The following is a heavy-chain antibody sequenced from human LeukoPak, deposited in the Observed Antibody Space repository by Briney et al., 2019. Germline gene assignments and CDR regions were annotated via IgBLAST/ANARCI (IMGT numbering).Heavy chain of an antibody. J-gene: IGHJ4*02. Sequence: GESLTISCKGSGYSFTTYWIGWARPMPGKGQGWMGIIYPSNSDTRYSPSFQGQVTISADKSISTAYLQWSSLKASDTAMYYCARQGVGVTLDYWGQGTLVTVSS. V-gene: IGHV5-51*01. CDR1: GYSFTTYW. CDR2: IYPSNSDT. D-gene: IGHD3-22*01. CDR3: ARQGVGVTLDY.